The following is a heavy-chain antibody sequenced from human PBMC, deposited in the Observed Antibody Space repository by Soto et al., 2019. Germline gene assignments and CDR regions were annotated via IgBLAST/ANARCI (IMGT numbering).Heavy chain of an antibody. CDR2: IDPSDSYT. V-gene: IGHV5-10-1*01. D-gene: IGHD6-13*01. Sequence: PGESLKISCNGSGYSFTSYWISWVRQMPGKGLEWMGRIDPSDSYTNYSPSFQGHVTISADKSISTAYLQWSSLKASDTAMYYCARHGSPQYYYYGMDVWGPGTTVTVSS. CDR3: ARHGSPQYYYYGMDV. CDR1: GYSFTSYW. J-gene: IGHJ6*02.